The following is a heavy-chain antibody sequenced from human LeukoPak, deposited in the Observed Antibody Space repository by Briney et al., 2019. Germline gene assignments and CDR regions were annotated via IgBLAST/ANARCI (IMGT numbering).Heavy chain of an antibody. CDR2: ISYDGSNK. Sequence: PGGSLRLSCAASGFTFSSYGMHWVRQAPGKGLEWVAVISYDGSNKYYADSVKGRFTISRDNSKNTVSLQMNSLRPEDTAVYYCAKCGGSSLSHWFNPWGQGTLVTVSS. D-gene: IGHD6-13*01. CDR3: AKCGGSSLSHWFNP. V-gene: IGHV3-30*18. J-gene: IGHJ5*02. CDR1: GFTFSSYG.